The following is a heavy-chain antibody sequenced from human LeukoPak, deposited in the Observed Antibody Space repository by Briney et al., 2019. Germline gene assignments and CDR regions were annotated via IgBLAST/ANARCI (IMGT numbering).Heavy chain of an antibody. J-gene: IGHJ4*02. V-gene: IGHV4-34*01. CDR1: GGSFSGYY. D-gene: IGHD6-13*01. CDR3: ARDRSNNDY. CDR2: INHSGST. Sequence: SETLSLTCAVYGGSFSGYYWSWIRQPPGKGLEWIGEINHSGSTNYNPSLKSRVTISVDTSKNQFSLKLSSVIAADTAVYYCARDRSNNDYWGQGTLVSVSS.